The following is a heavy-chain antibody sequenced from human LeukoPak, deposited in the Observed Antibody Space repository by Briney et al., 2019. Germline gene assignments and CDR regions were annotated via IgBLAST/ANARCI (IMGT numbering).Heavy chain of an antibody. CDR3: ARHDRNSGNSYFDY. Sequence: GGSLRLSCAASGFTFGIYAMNWVRQAPGKGLEWVSYISSSGNTIYYADSVKDRFTISRDNAKNSLYLQMNSLRAEDTAVYYCARHDRNSGNSYFDYWGQGTLVTVSS. V-gene: IGHV3-48*03. CDR1: GFTFGIYA. D-gene: IGHD1-26*01. J-gene: IGHJ4*02. CDR2: ISSSGNTI.